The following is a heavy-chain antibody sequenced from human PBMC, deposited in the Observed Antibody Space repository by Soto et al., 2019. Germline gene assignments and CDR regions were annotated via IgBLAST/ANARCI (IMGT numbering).Heavy chain of an antibody. CDR2: IKTKPDDGTI. V-gene: IGHV3-15*01. CDR3: TTSNLGVDF. Sequence: LRLSCAASGLIFSDVWMTWVRQAPGKGLEWVGRIKTKPDDGTIDYAAPVRGRFTISRDDSKNTLYLQMTSLTPDDTGVYYCTTSNLGVDFWGPGTLVTVSS. J-gene: IGHJ4*02. D-gene: IGHD1-1*01. CDR1: GLIFSDVW.